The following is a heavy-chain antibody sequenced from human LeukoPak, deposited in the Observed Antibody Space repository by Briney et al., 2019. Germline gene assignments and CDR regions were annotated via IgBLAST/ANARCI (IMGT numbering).Heavy chain of an antibody. J-gene: IGHJ6*02. CDR3: ARGGVGLVIIPGWEYDYYGLDV. CDR2: ISSSARYM. Sequence: GGSLRLSCAASGFTLSTYSMNWVRQAAGKGLEWVSSISSSARYMYYADSVKGRFTISRDNAKNSLYLQMNSLRAGDTAVYYCARGGVGLVIIPGWEYDYYGLDVWGQGTTVTVSS. CDR1: GFTLSTYS. V-gene: IGHV3-21*01. D-gene: IGHD3/OR15-3a*01.